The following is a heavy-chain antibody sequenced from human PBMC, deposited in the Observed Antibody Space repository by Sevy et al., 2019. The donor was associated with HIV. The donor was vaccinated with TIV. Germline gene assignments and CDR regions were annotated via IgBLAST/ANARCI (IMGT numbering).Heavy chain of an antibody. Sequence: GGSLRLSCAASRFTFSKYSMSWVRQPPGKGLEWVSTLSFGCGEINHADSVKGRFTISRDNSKNSLYLPMNNLRAEDTAVYYCAREGCTKPHDYWGQGTLVTVSS. CDR1: RFTFSKYS. D-gene: IGHD2-8*01. V-gene: IGHV3-23*01. CDR3: AREGCTKPHDY. J-gene: IGHJ4*02. CDR2: LSFGCGEI.